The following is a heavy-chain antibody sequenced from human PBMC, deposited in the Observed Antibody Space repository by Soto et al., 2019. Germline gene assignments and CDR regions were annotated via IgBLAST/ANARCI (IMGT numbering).Heavy chain of an antibody. D-gene: IGHD2-21*01. CDR1: AFTFSSYW. Sequence: EVQLVESGGGLVQPGGSLRLSCAASAFTFSSYWMNWVRQAPGKGPVWVSRINSDGSITGYADSVKGRFTISRDNAKNTLYLKMNSLNADDTAVYYCARRDQIAYYYGMDVWGQGTTVTVSS. CDR3: ARRDQIAYYYGMDV. V-gene: IGHV3-74*01. J-gene: IGHJ6*02. CDR2: INSDGSIT.